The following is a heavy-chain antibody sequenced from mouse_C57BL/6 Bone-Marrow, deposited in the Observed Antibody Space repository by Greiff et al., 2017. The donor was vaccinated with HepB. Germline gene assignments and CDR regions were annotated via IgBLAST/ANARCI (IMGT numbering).Heavy chain of an antibody. CDR1: GYTFTDYY. J-gene: IGHJ1*03. D-gene: IGHD1-1*01. Sequence: QVQLQQSGPELVKPGASVKISCKASGYTFTDYYINWVKQRPGQGLEWIGWIFPGSGSTYYNEKFKGKATLTVDKSSSTAYMLLSSLTTEDSAIYYCANYYGSSPYWYFDVWGTGTTVTVSS. CDR2: IFPGSGST. V-gene: IGHV1-75*01. CDR3: ANYYGSSPYWYFDV.